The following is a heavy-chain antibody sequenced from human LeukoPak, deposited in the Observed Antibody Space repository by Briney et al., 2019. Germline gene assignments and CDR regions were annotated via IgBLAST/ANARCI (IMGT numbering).Heavy chain of an antibody. CDR1: GFTFSSYE. CDR2: ISSSGSTI. CDR3: ARDLSGSYAPGY. V-gene: IGHV3-48*03. D-gene: IGHD1-26*01. J-gene: IGHJ4*01. Sequence: PGGSLRLSCAASGFTFSSYEMNWVRQAPGKGLEWVSYISSSGSTIYYADSVKGRFTISRDNAKNSLYLQMNSLRAEDTAVYYCARDLSGSYAPGYWGQEPWSPSPQ.